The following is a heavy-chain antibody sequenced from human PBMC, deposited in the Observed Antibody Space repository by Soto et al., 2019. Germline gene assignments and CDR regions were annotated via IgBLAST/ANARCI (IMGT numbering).Heavy chain of an antibody. CDR1: GFTLSSYA. D-gene: IGHD6-19*01. CDR2: ISGSGGST. J-gene: IGHJ5*02. V-gene: IGHV3-23*01. Sequence: GGSPRLSCAASGFTLSSYANSWVRQAPGKGLEWVSAISGSGGSTYYADSVKGRFTISRDNSKNTLYLQMNSLRAEDTAVYYCAKRVAVANNWFDPWGQGTLVTVSS. CDR3: AKRVAVANNWFDP.